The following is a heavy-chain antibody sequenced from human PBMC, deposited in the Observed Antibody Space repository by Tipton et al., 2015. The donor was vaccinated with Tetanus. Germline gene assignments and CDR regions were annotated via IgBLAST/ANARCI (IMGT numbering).Heavy chain of an antibody. CDR1: GGSFSGYY. D-gene: IGHD5-18*01. Sequence: TLSLTCAVCGGSFSGYYWSWIRQPPGKGLEWIGEINHSGSTNYNPSLKSRVTISVDTSKNQFSLKLSSVTAADTAVYYCARAPGRGYSYGRSDYWGQGTLVTVSS. CDR3: ARAPGRGYSYGRSDY. V-gene: IGHV4-34*01. CDR2: INHSGST. J-gene: IGHJ4*02.